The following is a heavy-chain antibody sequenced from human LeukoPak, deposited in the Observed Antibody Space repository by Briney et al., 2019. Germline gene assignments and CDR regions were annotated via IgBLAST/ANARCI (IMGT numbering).Heavy chain of an antibody. V-gene: IGHV1-8*01. D-gene: IGHD3-22*01. Sequence: ASVKVSCKASGYIFTSYNMNWVRQAPGQGLEWMGWMNPNSGNTAYAQKFQGRVTITRNTSISTAYMELSSLRSEDTAIYYCAREDYYDSGSSDYWGQGTLVTVSS. CDR2: MNPNSGNT. CDR1: GYIFTSYN. CDR3: AREDYYDSGSSDY. J-gene: IGHJ4*02.